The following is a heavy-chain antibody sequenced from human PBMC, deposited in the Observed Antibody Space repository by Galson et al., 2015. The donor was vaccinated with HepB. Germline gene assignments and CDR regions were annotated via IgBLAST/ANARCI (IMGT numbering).Heavy chain of an antibody. D-gene: IGHD4/OR15-4a*01. CDR1: GFIFSSYA. CDR2: ISDRDGRT. J-gene: IGHJ4*02. CDR3: AKDEGAAPYRFAS. Sequence: SLRLSCATSGFIFSSYAMNWVRQAPGKGLEWVSSISDRDGRTSYADSVKGRFSISRDISKNMLYLQMNSLRAEDTAIYYCAKDEGAAPYRFASRGQGTLFTVPS. V-gene: IGHV3-23*01.